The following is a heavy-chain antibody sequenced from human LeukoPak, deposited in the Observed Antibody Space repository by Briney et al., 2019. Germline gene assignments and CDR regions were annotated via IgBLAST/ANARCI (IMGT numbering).Heavy chain of an antibody. D-gene: IGHD4-23*01. CDR1: GFSFNNYA. V-gene: IGHV3-23*01. J-gene: IGHJ4*02. Sequence: GGSLRLSCAASGFSFNNYAMSWVRQAPGKGLEWVSAISTTGGSTYYADSVKGRFTISRDNSKHTLSLQMDSLRVEDTAVYYCAKDWTTVVTPKGYYFDSWGQGTLVTASS. CDR3: AKDWTTVVTPKGYYFDS. CDR2: ISTTGGST.